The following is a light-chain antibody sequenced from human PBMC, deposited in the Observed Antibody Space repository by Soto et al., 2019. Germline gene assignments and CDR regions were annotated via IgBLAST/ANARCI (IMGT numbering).Light chain of an antibody. Sequence: EIVLTQTPGTLSLSPGERATLSCRASQSVSSYLAWYQQKPGQAPRLVLQRIFIRASGVPARFSGSGSETEFTLTISSLQPDDFATYYCQHYNSYSGAFGQGTKVDIK. J-gene: IGKJ1*01. CDR3: QHYNSYSGA. CDR2: RIF. V-gene: IGKV3-15*01. CDR1: QSVSSY.